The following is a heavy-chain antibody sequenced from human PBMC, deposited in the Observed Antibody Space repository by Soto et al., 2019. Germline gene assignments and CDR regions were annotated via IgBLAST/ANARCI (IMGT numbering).Heavy chain of an antibody. CDR1: GYTFTGYY. CDR2: INPNSGGT. D-gene: IGHD6-19*01. Sequence: ASVKVSCKASGYTFTGYYMHWVRQAPGQGLEWMGWINPNSGGTNYAQKFQGWVTMTRDTSISTAYMELSRLRSDDTAVYYCARAMSYSSGYYYYYYGMDVWGQGTTVTVSS. V-gene: IGHV1-2*04. J-gene: IGHJ6*02. CDR3: ARAMSYSSGYYYYYYGMDV.